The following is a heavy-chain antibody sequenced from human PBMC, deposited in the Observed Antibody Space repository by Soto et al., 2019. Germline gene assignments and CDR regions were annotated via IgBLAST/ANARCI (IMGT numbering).Heavy chain of an antibody. CDR3: ARESEDLTSNFDY. Sequence: PGGSLRLSCAASGFTFTRYSMNWVRQAPGKGLEWVSSISSTTNYIYYGDSMKGLFTISRDNAKNSLYLEMNSLRAEDTAVYYCARESEDLTSNFDYWGQGTLVTAPQ. CDR1: GFTFTRYS. CDR2: ISSTTNYI. J-gene: IGHJ4*02. V-gene: IGHV3-21*06.